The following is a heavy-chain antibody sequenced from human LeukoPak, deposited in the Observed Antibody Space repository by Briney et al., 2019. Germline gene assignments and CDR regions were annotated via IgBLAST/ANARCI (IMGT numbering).Heavy chain of an antibody. CDR2: ISSSSSYI. CDR1: GFTFSSYS. Sequence: GGSLRLSCAASGFTFSSYSMNWVRQAPGKGLGWVSSISSSSSYIYYADSVKGRFTISRDNAKNSLYLQTNSRRAEDTAVYYCARDSRGIVAHFDYWGQGTPVTVSS. D-gene: IGHD1-26*01. J-gene: IGHJ4*02. V-gene: IGHV3-21*01. CDR3: ARDSRGIVAHFDY.